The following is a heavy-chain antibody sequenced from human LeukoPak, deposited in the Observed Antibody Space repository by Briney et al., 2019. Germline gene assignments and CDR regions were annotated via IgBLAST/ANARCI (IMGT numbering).Heavy chain of an antibody. CDR3: AKDSSMVRGVITDFDY. J-gene: IGHJ4*02. CDR1: GFTFSSYS. D-gene: IGHD3-10*01. V-gene: IGHV3-23*01. CDR2: ISGSGGST. Sequence: GGSLRLSCAASGFTFSSYSMNWVRQAPGKGLEWVSAISGSGGSTYYADSVKGRFTISRDNSKNTLYLQMNSLRAEDTAVYYCAKDSSMVRGVITDFDYWGQGTLVTVSS.